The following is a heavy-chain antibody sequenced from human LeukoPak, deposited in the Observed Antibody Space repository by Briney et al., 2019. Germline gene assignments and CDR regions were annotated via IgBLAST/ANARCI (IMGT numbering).Heavy chain of an antibody. V-gene: IGHV3-30-3*01. D-gene: IGHD2-15*01. CDR3: AREWSVVAATSAAFDI. Sequence: QSGGSLRLSCAASGXTFSSYAMHWVRQAPGKGLEWVAVTSYGGSNQYYADSVKGRFTLSRDNSKKTVYLQMTSLRPEDTAVYYCAREWSVVAATSAAFDIWGQGTMVTVSS. CDR2: TSYGGSNQ. J-gene: IGHJ3*02. CDR1: GXTFSSYA.